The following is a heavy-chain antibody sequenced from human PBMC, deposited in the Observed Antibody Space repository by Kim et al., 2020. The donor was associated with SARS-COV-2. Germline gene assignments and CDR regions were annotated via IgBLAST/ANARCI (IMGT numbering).Heavy chain of an antibody. D-gene: IGHD6-13*01. J-gene: IGHJ5*02. CDR1: GYTFTSYA. Sequence: ASVKVSCKASGYTFTSYAMNWVRQAPGQGLEWMGWINTNTGNPTYAQGFTGRFVFSLDTSVSTAYLQISSLKAEDTAVYYCARDDEQQIPMLGASSFDPWGQGTLVTVSS. CDR3: ARDDEQQIPMLGASSFDP. V-gene: IGHV7-4-1*02. CDR2: INTNTGNP.